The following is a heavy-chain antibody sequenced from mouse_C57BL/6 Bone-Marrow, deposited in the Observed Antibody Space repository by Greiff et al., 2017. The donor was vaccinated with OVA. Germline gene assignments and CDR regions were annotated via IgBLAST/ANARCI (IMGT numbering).Heavy chain of an antibody. D-gene: IGHD2-1*01. Sequence: VHLVESGAELARPGASVKLSCKASGYTFTSYGISWVKQRTGQGLEWIGEIYPRSGNTYYNEKFKGKATLTADKSSSTAYMELRSLTSEDYAVYFCAREGWDGNYPFAYWGQGTLVTVSA. V-gene: IGHV1-81*01. J-gene: IGHJ3*01. CDR3: AREGWDGNYPFAY. CDR1: GYTFTSYG. CDR2: IYPRSGNT.